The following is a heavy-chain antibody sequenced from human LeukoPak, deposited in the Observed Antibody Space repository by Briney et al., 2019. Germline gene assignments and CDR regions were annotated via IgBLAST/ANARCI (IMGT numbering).Heavy chain of an antibody. CDR1: GYTFTSYG. V-gene: IGHV1-18*01. Sequence: ASVKVSCKASGYTFTSYGISWVRQAPGQGPEWMGWISAYNGNTNYAQKLQGRVTMTTDTSTSTAYMELRSLRSDDTAVYYCARSSAIRGRGPGVFDYWGQGTLVTVSS. J-gene: IGHJ4*02. D-gene: IGHD3-10*01. CDR2: ISAYNGNT. CDR3: ARSSAIRGRGPGVFDY.